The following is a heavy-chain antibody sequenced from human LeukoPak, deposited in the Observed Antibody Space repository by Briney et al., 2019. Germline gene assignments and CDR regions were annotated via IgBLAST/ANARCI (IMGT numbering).Heavy chain of an antibody. Sequence: SVKVSCKASGGTFSSYAISWVRQAPGQGLEWMGRIIPILGIANYAQKFQGRVTITADKSTSTAYMELSSLRSEDTAVYYCASSSGLPDAFDIWGQGIMVTVSS. CDR1: GGTFSSYA. CDR2: IIPILGIA. J-gene: IGHJ3*02. D-gene: IGHD3-22*01. V-gene: IGHV1-69*04. CDR3: ASSSGLPDAFDI.